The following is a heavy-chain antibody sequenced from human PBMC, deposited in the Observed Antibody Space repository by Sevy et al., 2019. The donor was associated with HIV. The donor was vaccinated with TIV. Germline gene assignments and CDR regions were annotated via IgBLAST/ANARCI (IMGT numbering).Heavy chain of an antibody. J-gene: IGHJ4*02. Sequence: GGSLRLSCAASGFTFSSYGMHWVRQAPGKGLEWVANINQAGSDKYYVDSVRGRFTISRDNAKNSLYLQMNSLRVEDTTLYYCAGGGFLSRYWGQGSLVTVSS. V-gene: IGHV3-7*01. CDR3: AGGGFLSRY. CDR2: INQAGSDK. D-gene: IGHD2-15*01. CDR1: GFTFSSYG.